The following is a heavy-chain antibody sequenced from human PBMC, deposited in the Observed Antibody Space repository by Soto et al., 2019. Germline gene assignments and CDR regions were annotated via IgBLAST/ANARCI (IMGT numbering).Heavy chain of an antibody. CDR3: AHRSNHYAFDI. V-gene: IGHV2-5*02. J-gene: IGHJ3*02. CDR2: IYWDDDK. CDR1: GFSLSTSGVA. Sequence: QITLKESGPTLVKPTQTLTLTCSFSGFSLSTSGVAVGWIRQPPGKALEWLALIYWDDDKRYRSSLKSRLTITKDTSKNQVVLTMTNMDPVDTATYYCAHRSNHYAFDIWGQGTMVTVSS.